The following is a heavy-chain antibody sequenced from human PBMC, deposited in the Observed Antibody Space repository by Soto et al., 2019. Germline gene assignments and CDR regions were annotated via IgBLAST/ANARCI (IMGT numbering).Heavy chain of an antibody. Sequence: SQTLSLTCASSGDSVSSNSAAWHWIRQSPSRGLEWLGRTYYRSKWYNDYAVSVKSRMTINPDTSKNQFSLQLNSVTPEDTAVYYCTRGVVAAHFDSWGQGTLVTVSS. CDR1: GDSVSSNSAA. D-gene: IGHD6-19*01. CDR3: TRGVVAAHFDS. CDR2: TYYRSKWYN. V-gene: IGHV6-1*01. J-gene: IGHJ4*02.